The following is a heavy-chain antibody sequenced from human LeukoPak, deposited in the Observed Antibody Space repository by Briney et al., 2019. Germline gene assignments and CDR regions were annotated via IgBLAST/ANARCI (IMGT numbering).Heavy chain of an antibody. CDR1: GFTFSSYS. J-gene: IGHJ3*02. V-gene: IGHV3-21*01. CDR2: ISSSSSNI. D-gene: IGHD1-26*01. Sequence: GGSLRLSCAASGFTFSSYSMNWVRQAPGRGLEWVSSISSSSSNIYYADSVKGRFTISRDNAKNSLYLQMNSLRAEDTAVYYCASVKYSGSSSHVFDIWGQGTMVTVSS. CDR3: ASVKYSGSSSHVFDI.